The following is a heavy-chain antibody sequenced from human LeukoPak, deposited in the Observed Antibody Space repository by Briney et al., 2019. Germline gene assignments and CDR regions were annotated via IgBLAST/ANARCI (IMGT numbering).Heavy chain of an antibody. Sequence: PGGPLTLPCTASGLIFEDYAMRWVRQAPGEGREGVGFIGSREHGVRTEYPESVKGRFTISRDGSKTIAYLQENSLKNEDTPVYSCSRMDDSSRGSPLFYYFASRGQRTPPTVSP. CDR2: IGSREHGVRT. D-gene: IGHD2-21*01. V-gene: IGHV3-49*01. J-gene: IGHJ4*02. CDR3: SRMDDSSRGSPLFYYFAS. CDR1: GLIFEDYA.